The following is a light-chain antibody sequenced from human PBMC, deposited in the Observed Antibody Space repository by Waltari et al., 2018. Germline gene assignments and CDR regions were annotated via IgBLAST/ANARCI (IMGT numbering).Light chain of an antibody. CDR2: DAS. J-gene: IGKJ1*01. CDR3: QKYGSLPAT. CDR1: QSISRF. Sequence: EIMLTQSPGTLSLSPGERATLSCRASQSISRFLAWYQQKPGQAPRFLIYDASSRATGIPDRFSGSGSGTDFSLTIRLEPEDIAVYYCQKYGSLPATFGQGTKVEIK. V-gene: IGKV3-20*01.